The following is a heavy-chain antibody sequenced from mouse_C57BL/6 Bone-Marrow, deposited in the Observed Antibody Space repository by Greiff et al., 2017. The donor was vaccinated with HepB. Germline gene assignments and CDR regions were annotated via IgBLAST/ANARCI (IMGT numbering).Heavy chain of an antibody. V-gene: IGHV14-1*01. Sequence: VQLKESGAELVRPGASVKLSCTASGFNIKDYYMHWVKQRPEQGLEWIGRIDPEDGDTEYAPKFQGKATMTADTSSNTAYLQLSSLTSEDTAVYYCTTWGSNYFFYYYAMDYWGQGTSVTVSS. D-gene: IGHD2-5*01. CDR1: GFNIKDYY. J-gene: IGHJ4*01. CDR3: TTWGSNYFFYYYAMDY. CDR2: IDPEDGDT.